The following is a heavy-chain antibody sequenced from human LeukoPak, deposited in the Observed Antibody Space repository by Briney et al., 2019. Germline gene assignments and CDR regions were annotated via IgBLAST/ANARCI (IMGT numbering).Heavy chain of an antibody. CDR2: INSDGGST. Sequence: PGGSLRLSCAASGFTFSSYWRHWVRQAPGKGLVWVSRINSDGGSTSYADSVKGRFTISRDNPKNTLYLQMNSLRPEDTAVYYCTRVRSSGWSYFDYWGQGTLVSVSS. V-gene: IGHV3-74*01. CDR3: TRVRSSGWSYFDY. J-gene: IGHJ4*02. CDR1: GFTFSSYW. D-gene: IGHD6-19*01.